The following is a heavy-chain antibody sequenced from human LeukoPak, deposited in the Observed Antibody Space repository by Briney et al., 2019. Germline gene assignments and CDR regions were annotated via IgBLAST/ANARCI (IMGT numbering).Heavy chain of an antibody. CDR3: AGDDCSGGSCYRT. V-gene: IGHV1-2*02. D-gene: IGHD2-15*01. J-gene: IGHJ5*02. Sequence: ASVKVSCKASGYTFTVYYIHLVRQAPGQGPEWMGWINPSSGGTKYAEKFQGRVTMTRDTSISTIYMEVGRLTSDDTAVYYCAGDDCSGGSCYRTWGQGTLVTVSS. CDR1: GYTFTVYY. CDR2: INPSSGGT.